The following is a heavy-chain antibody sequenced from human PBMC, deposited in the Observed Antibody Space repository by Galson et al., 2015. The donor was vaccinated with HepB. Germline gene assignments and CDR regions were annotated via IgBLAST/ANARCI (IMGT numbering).Heavy chain of an antibody. CDR2: IYPSDSDT. Sequence: QSGAEVKKPGESLKISCEGSGYRFARSWIGWVRQMPGKGLEWMAIIYPSDSDTRYSPSFQGQVTISADKSIGTAYLQWSSLKASDTAMYYCTRRSGEFPNWYFDLWGRGTLVTVSS. CDR1: GYRFARSW. V-gene: IGHV5-51*03. J-gene: IGHJ2*01. D-gene: IGHD7-27*01. CDR3: TRRSGEFPNWYFDL.